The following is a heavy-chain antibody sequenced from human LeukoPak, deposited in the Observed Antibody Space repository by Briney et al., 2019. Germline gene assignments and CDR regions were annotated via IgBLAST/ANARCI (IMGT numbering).Heavy chain of an antibody. J-gene: IGHJ4*02. D-gene: IGHD1-14*01. CDR2: ISGSGGST. Sequence: PGGSLRLSCAASGFTFSSYAMSWVRQAPGKGLEWVSAISGSGGSTYYADSVKGRFTISRDNSKNTLYLQMNSLRAEDTAVYYCAKDLTPYKNYWYFDYWGQGTLVTVSS. CDR3: AKDLTPYKNYWYFDY. V-gene: IGHV3-23*01. CDR1: GFTFSSYA.